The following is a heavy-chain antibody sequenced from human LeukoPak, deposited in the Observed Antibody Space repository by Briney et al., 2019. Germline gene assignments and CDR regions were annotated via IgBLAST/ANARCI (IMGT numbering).Heavy chain of an antibody. V-gene: IGHV1-18*01. Sequence: GASVKVSRKASDYTYTSYGISWVRQAPGQGLEWMGWINLNSGGTNYAQKFQGRVTITRDTSTSTVYMELSSLRSEDTAVYYCARVGTDDLLTGPKYYFDYWGQGTLVTVSS. CDR3: ARVGTDDLLTGPKYYFDY. CDR1: DYTYTSYG. CDR2: INLNSGGT. D-gene: IGHD3-9*01. J-gene: IGHJ4*02.